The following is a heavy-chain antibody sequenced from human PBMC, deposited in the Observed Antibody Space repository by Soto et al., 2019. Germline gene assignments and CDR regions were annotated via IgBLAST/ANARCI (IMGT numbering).Heavy chain of an antibody. Sequence: SETLSLTCTVSGGSISSYYWSWIRQPPGKGLEWIGYIYYSGSTNYNPSLKSRVTISVDTSKNQFSLKLSSVTAADTAVYYCAREYYYGSGGNAFDIWGQGTMVTVSS. CDR1: GGSISSYY. J-gene: IGHJ3*02. D-gene: IGHD3-10*01. CDR3: AREYYYGSGGNAFDI. CDR2: IYYSGST. V-gene: IGHV4-59*01.